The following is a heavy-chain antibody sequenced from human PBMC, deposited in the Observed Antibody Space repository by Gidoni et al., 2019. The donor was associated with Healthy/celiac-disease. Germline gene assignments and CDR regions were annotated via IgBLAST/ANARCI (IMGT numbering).Heavy chain of an antibody. CDR1: GFTFSSYG. CDR2: IWYDGSNK. CDR3: ARDKGREWLSPFDY. V-gene: IGHV3-33*01. Sequence: QVQLVASGGGVVQPGRSLRLSCAASGFTFSSYGMHWVRQAPGKGLEWVAVIWYDGSNKYYADSVKGRFTISRDNSKNTLYLQMNSLRAEDTAVYYCARDKGREWLSPFDYWGQGTLVTVSS. J-gene: IGHJ4*02. D-gene: IGHD3-3*01.